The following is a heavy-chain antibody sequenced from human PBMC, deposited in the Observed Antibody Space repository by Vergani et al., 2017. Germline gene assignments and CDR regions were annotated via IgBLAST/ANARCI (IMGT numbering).Heavy chain of an antibody. CDR1: GYTFTSYA. CDR3: ARESRGSYEVFDY. J-gene: IGHJ4*02. D-gene: IGHD1-26*01. Sequence: QVQLVQSGAEVKKPGASVKVSCKASGYTFTSYAMHWVRQAPGQRLEWMGWFNAGNGNTKYSQKFQGRVTITRDTSASTAYMERSSLRSEDTAVYYCARESRGSYEVFDYWGQGTLVTVSS. CDR2: FNAGNGNT. V-gene: IGHV1-3*01.